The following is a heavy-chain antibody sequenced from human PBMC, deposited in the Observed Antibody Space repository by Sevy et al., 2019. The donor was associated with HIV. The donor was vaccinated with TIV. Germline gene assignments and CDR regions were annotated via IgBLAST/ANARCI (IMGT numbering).Heavy chain of an antibody. J-gene: IGHJ4*02. CDR2: INPDSGDP. Sequence: ASLKVSCKASGYTFTGYYMHWMRQAPGQGLEWMGWINPDSGDPTYAPKFQGRVTLTRDTSINTAYMDLRRPKSDDTAVYYCVRDDRDGYFEHWGQGTLVTVSS. CDR3: VRDDRDGYFEH. V-gene: IGHV1-2*02. CDR1: GYTFTGYY.